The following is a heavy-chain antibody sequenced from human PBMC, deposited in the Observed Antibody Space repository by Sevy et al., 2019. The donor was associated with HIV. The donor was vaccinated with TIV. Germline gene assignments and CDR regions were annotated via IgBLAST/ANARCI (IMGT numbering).Heavy chain of an antibody. J-gene: IGHJ4*02. CDR3: ARGGVSRSYDY. D-gene: IGHD3-10*01. CDR1: GFTFSSYT. V-gene: IGHV3-23*01. CDR2: ISGNIGSI. Sequence: GGSLRLSCAASGFTFSSYTMTWVRQAPGKGLEGVSAISGNIGSIYHADSVKGRFTISRDNSKNTLYLQMDSLRVGDTAIYYCARGGVSRSYDYWGQGALVTVSS.